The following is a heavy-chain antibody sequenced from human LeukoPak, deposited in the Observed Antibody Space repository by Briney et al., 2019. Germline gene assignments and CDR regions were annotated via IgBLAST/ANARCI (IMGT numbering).Heavy chain of an antibody. CDR2: ISYDGSNK. CDR1: GFTFSSYA. J-gene: IGHJ4*02. V-gene: IGHV3-30-3*01. D-gene: IGHD1-26*01. CDR3: ARDLSGRYSVDY. Sequence: GGSLRLSCAASGFTFSSYAMHWVRQAPGKGLEWVAVISYDGSNKYYADSVKGRFTVSRDISKNTLYLQMNSLRVEDTAVYYCARDLSGRYSVDYWGQGTLVTVSS.